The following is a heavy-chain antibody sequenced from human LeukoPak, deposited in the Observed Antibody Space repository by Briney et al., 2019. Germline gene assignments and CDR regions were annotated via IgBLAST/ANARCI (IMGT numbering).Heavy chain of an antibody. CDR1: GFTFSSYA. Sequence: PGRSLRLSCAASGFTFSSYAMHWVRQAPGKGLEWVAVISYDGSNKYYADSVKGRFTISRDNAKNTLYLQMNSLRAEDTAIYYCGRDIATAVDYWGLGTLVTVSS. CDR2: ISYDGSNK. CDR3: GRDIATAVDY. V-gene: IGHV3-30-3*01. J-gene: IGHJ4*02. D-gene: IGHD6-13*01.